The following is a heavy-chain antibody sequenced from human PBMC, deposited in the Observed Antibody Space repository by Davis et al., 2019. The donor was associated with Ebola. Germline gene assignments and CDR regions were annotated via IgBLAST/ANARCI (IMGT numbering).Heavy chain of an antibody. V-gene: IGHV1-3*01. CDR1: GYTFTSYT. CDR3: ARDSPYSSSWSGGDY. J-gene: IGHJ4*02. CDR2: INAGNGNT. D-gene: IGHD6-13*01. Sequence: AASVKVSCKASGYTFTSYTMHWVRQAPGQRLEWMGWINAGNGNTKYSQRFQGRVTITRDTSASIAYMELRSLRSDDTAVYYCARDSPYSSSWSGGDYWGQGTLVTVSS.